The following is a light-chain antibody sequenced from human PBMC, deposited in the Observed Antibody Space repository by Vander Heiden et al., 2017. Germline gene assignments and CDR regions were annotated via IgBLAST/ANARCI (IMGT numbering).Light chain of an antibody. J-gene: IGKJ1*01. V-gene: IGKV1-39*01. CDR2: GAS. CDR1: QSIRSY. CDR3: HQSYGTPQT. Sequence: DFQMTQSPSSLSASVGDRVTITCRASQSIRSYLNWYQHKPGAAPKLLISGASSLQSGVPSRFSGSVSGAHFTLTISNLQPEDFATYYCHQSYGTPQTFGRGTKVDIK.